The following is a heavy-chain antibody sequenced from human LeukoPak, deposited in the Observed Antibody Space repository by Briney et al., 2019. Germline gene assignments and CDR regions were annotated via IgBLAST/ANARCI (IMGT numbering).Heavy chain of an antibody. CDR1: GFPFSIHY. Sequence: GGSLRLSCAASGFPFSIHYMSWVRQAPGKGLEWVAKIKPDGSGDRYVDSVRGRFTISRDNAKKSLYLQMNSLRAEDTAVYYCVLEEWYRFDNWGQGSSVTVSS. CDR3: VLEEWYRFDN. D-gene: IGHD2-8*01. J-gene: IGHJ4*02. CDR2: IKPDGSGD. V-gene: IGHV3-7*01.